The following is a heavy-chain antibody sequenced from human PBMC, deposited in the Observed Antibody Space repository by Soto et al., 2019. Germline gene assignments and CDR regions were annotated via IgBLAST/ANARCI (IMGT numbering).Heavy chain of an antibody. J-gene: IGHJ4*02. CDR3: ARDLYGDSNYFDY. V-gene: IGHV3-21*01. CDR1: GFTFSSYS. Sequence: AGGSLRLSCAASGFTFSSYSMNWVRQAPGKGLEWVSSISSSSSYIYYADSVKGRFTISRDNAKNSLYLQMNSLRAEDTAVYYCARDLYGDSNYFDYWGQGTLVTVSS. D-gene: IGHD4-17*01. CDR2: ISSSSSYI.